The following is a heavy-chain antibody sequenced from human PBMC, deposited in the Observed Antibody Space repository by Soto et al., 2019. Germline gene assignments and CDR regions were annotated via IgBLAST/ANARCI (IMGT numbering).Heavy chain of an antibody. V-gene: IGHV3-48*02. CDR1: GFTFSSYS. CDR2: ISSISSTI. CDR3: ESGTTLGYYYGMDV. Sequence: GGSLRLSCAASGFTFSSYSMNWVRQAPGKGLEWVSYISSISSTIYYADSVKGRFTISRDNAKNSLYLQMNSLRDEDTAVYYCESGTTLGYYYGMDVWGQGTTVTVSS. J-gene: IGHJ6*02. D-gene: IGHD1-26*01.